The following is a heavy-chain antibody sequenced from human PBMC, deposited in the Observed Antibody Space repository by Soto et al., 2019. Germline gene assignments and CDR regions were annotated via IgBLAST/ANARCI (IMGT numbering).Heavy chain of an antibody. D-gene: IGHD3-3*01. Sequence: PSETLSLTCTVSGGSVSSGSYYWSWIRQPPRKGLEWIGYIYYSGSTNYNPSLKSRGTISVDTSKNQFSLKVSSVTAADTAVYYCARVRSDYGMDVWDQGTTVTVSS. J-gene: IGHJ6*02. CDR3: ARVRSDYGMDV. CDR1: GGSVSSGSYY. V-gene: IGHV4-61*01. CDR2: IYYSGST.